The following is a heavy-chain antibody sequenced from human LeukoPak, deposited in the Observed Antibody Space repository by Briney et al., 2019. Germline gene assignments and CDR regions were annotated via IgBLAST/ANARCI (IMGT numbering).Heavy chain of an antibody. D-gene: IGHD6-6*01. CDR1: GFTFDDYA. CDR3: AKDIKYSNSFYFDY. CDR2: ISWNSGSI. J-gene: IGHJ4*02. V-gene: IGHV3-9*01. Sequence: PGRSLRLSCAASGFTFDDYAMHWVRQAPGKGLEWVSGISWNSGSIGYADSVKGRFTISRDNAKNSLYLQMNSLRAEDTALYYCAKDIKYSNSFYFDYWGQGTLVTVSS.